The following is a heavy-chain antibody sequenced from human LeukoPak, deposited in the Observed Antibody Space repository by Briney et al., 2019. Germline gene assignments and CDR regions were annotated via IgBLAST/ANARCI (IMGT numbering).Heavy chain of an antibody. Sequence: PGGSLRLSCAASGFTLSSYGMHWVRQAPGKGLEWVAVISYDGSNKYYADSVKGRFTISRDNSKNTLYLQMNSLRAEDTAVYYCAKVFRDIVATGAFDIWGQGTMVTVSS. J-gene: IGHJ3*02. CDR3: AKVFRDIVATGAFDI. CDR1: GFTLSSYG. D-gene: IGHD5-12*01. V-gene: IGHV3-30*18. CDR2: ISYDGSNK.